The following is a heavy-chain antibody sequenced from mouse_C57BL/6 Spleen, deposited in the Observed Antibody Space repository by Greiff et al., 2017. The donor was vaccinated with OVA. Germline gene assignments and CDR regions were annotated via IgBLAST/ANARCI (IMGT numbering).Heavy chain of an antibody. D-gene: IGHD2-3*01. V-gene: IGHV1-53*01. CDR3: ARGYDGYSYYAMDY. J-gene: IGHJ4*01. Sequence: QVQLQQPGTELVKPGASVKLSCKASGYTFTSYWMHWVTQRTGHGLEWIGNINPSNGGTNYNAKLKSKATLTVDKSSSTAYLQLRSLTSEDSAVYYCARGYDGYSYYAMDYWGQGTSVTVSS. CDR2: INPSNGGT. CDR1: GYTFTSYW.